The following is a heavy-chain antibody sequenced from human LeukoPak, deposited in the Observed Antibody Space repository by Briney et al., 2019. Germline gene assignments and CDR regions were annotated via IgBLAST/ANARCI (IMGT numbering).Heavy chain of an antibody. CDR1: GYTFTGYY. Sequence: ASVKVSCKASGYTFTGYYMHWVRQAPGQGLEWMGGFIPIFTTPNYAQKFQGRVTMTRDTSTSTVYMELSSLRSEGTAVYYCARDAHYYDSSGYAQGFDYWGQGTLVTVSS. CDR3: ARDAHYYDSSGYAQGFDY. J-gene: IGHJ4*02. V-gene: IGHV1-46*01. D-gene: IGHD3-22*01. CDR2: FIPIFTTP.